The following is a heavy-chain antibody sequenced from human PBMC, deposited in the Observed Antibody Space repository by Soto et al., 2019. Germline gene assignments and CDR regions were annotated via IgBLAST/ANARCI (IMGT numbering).Heavy chain of an antibody. CDR2: IIPIFGTA. V-gene: IGHV1-69*13. J-gene: IGHJ4*02. Sequence: ASVKVSCKASGGTFSSYAISWVRQAPGQGLEWMGGIIPIFGTANYAQKFQGRVTLTADESTSTAYMELSSLRSEDTAVYYCARDGGGYSYGSFLDYWGQGTLVTVSS. D-gene: IGHD5-18*01. CDR1: GGTFSSYA. CDR3: ARDGGGYSYGSFLDY.